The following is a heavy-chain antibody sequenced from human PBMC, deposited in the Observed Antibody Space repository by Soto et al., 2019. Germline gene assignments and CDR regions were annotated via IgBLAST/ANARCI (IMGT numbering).Heavy chain of an antibody. CDR3: AKDLRYDFWSGYYSGYYYYYGMDV. CDR2: ISWDGGST. V-gene: IGHV3-43*01. CDR1: GFTFDDYT. D-gene: IGHD3-3*01. Sequence: EVQLVESGGVVVQPGGSLRLSCAASGFTFDDYTMHWVRQAPGKGLEWVSLISWDGGSTYYADSVKGRFTISRDNSKNSLYLQMNSLRTEDTALYYCAKDLRYDFWSGYYSGYYYYYGMDVWGQGTTVTVSS. J-gene: IGHJ6*02.